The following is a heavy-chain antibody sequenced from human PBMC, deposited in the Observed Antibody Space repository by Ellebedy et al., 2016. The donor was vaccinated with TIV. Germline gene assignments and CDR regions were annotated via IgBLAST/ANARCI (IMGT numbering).Heavy chain of an antibody. D-gene: IGHD2-15*01. J-gene: IGHJ6*02. CDR2: ISYDGSNK. Sequence: GESLKISXAASGFTFSSYGMHWVRQAPGKGLEWVAVISYDGSNKYYADSVKGRFTISRDNSKNTLYLQMNSLRAEDTAVYYCAKDSRIEYCSGGSCYSGVIWNGMDVWGQGTTVTVSS. V-gene: IGHV3-30*18. CDR3: AKDSRIEYCSGGSCYSGVIWNGMDV. CDR1: GFTFSSYG.